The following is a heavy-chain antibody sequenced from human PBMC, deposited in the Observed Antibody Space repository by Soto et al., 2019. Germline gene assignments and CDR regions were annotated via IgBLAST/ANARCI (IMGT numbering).Heavy chain of an antibody. Sequence: QVHLQESGPGLVKPSETLSLTCSVSGSSFKSGSYHWSWIRQPPGKGLEWIVYVYHTGRTSYNPSLKSLATISMDTSKNQFSLDLEFVTAADTAVYFCARDFAYFDSWGQGTRVIVSS. J-gene: IGHJ4*02. CDR3: ARDFAYFDS. CDR1: GSSFKSGSYH. D-gene: IGHD3-3*01. V-gene: IGHV4-61*01. CDR2: VYHTGRT.